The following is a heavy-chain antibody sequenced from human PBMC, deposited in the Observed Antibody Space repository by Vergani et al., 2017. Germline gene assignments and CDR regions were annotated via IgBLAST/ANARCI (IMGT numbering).Heavy chain of an antibody. CDR3: TTDPSGIGWFDP. Sequence: EVQLLESGGGLVQPGGSLRLSCAASGFTFSSYAMHWVRQAPGKGLEWVGRIKSKTDGGTTDYAAPVKGRFTISRDDSKNTLYLQMNSLKTEDTAVYYCTTDPSGIGWFDPWGQGTLVTVSS. J-gene: IGHJ5*02. CDR2: IKSKTDGGTT. V-gene: IGHV3-15*01. D-gene: IGHD1-26*01. CDR1: GFTFSSYA.